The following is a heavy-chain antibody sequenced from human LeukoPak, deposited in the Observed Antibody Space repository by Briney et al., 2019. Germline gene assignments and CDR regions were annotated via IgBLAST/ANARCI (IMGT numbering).Heavy chain of an antibody. V-gene: IGHV3-30*02. J-gene: IGHJ3*02. CDR3: ARDSSRDALDM. Sequence: GGSLRLSCAASGFTFSSYGMHWVRQAPGKGVEWVAFIRYDGSKKKYAGSVKGRFTISRDNSKNTLYLQMNSLRAEDTTLYYCARDSSRDALDMWGQGTMVTVSS. D-gene: IGHD6-6*01. CDR2: IRYDGSKK. CDR1: GFTFSSYG.